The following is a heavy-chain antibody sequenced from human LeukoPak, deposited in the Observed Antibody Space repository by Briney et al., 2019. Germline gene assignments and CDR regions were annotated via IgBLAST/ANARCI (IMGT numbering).Heavy chain of an antibody. J-gene: IGHJ4*02. V-gene: IGHV3-7*01. Sequence: ETLSLTCAVSGGSISSSNWWSWVRQVPGKGLEWVANMKQDGREKYLVDSVKGRFTISRDNAKNSVYLQMNSLTDEDTGVYYCARDYGGSSPFDYWGQGTLVTVSS. CDR1: GGSISSSNW. CDR3: ARDYGGSSPFDY. D-gene: IGHD4-23*01. CDR2: MKQDGREK.